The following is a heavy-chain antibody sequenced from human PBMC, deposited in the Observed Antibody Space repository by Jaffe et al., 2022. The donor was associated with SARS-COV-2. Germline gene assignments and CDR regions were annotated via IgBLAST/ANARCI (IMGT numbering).Heavy chain of an antibody. Sequence: QVTLKESGPVLVKPTETLTLTCTVSDFSLSSARMGVSWIRQPPGKALEWLAHIFSNDAKSYSTSLKSRLTISKDTSKSQVVLTMTNVDPVDTATYYCARILGDNWNRYGFDPWGQGTLVTVSS. CDR2: IFSNDAK. CDR1: DFSLSSARMG. J-gene: IGHJ5*02. D-gene: IGHD1-20*01. CDR3: ARILGDNWNRYGFDP. V-gene: IGHV2-26*01.